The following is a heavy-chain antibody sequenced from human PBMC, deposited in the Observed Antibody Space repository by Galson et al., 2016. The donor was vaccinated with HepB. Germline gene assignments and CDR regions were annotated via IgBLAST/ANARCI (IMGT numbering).Heavy chain of an antibody. CDR2: VSYDRYSK. Sequence: SLRLSCAASGFFFSNYGMHWVRQAPGKGLAWVAVVSYDRYSKYYADSVKGRFTISRDNSKTTMYLQMNSLRVEDTAVYYCAKDVSTSGSEYGMDVWAKGPRSPSP. J-gene: IGHJ6*02. V-gene: IGHV3-30*18. CDR1: GFFFSNYG. CDR3: AKDVSTSGSEYGMDV. D-gene: IGHD3-10*01.